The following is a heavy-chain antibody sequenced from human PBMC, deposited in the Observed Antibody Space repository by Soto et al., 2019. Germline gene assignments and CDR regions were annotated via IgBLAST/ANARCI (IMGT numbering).Heavy chain of an antibody. D-gene: IGHD3-22*01. CDR1: GYTFTSHA. CDR2: INTKTGHS. J-gene: IGHJ4*02. CDR3: ARDRLRGYDSSGFYS. V-gene: IGHV1-18*01. Sequence: ASVKVSCKASGYTFTSHAIHWVRQAPGQGLEWMGWINTKTGHSNYAQKFEDRLTMTTATSTNTVYMELKRLRSDDTAVYYCARDRLRGYDSSGFYSWGQGTPVTVSS.